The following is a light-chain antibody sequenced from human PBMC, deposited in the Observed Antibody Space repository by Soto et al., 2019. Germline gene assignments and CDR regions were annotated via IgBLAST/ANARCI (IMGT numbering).Light chain of an antibody. V-gene: IGKV3-20*01. CDR2: DAS. Sequence: EVVLTQSPGTLYFSPGDRATLCCRASQTISSGFLAWYQQEVGQAPRLLIYDASNRATGVPDRFSGSGSGTDFSLTISRLEPEDLAVYHCQQYSSSPRTFGQGTRLEIK. CDR3: QQYSSSPRT. J-gene: IGKJ5*01. CDR1: QTISSGF.